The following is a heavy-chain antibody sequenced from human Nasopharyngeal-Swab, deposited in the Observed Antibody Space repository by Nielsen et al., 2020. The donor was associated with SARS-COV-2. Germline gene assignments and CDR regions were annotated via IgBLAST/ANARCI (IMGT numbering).Heavy chain of an antibody. V-gene: IGHV3-11*04. CDR2: ISSSGSTI. Sequence: GESLKISCAASGFTFSDYYMSWIRQAPGKGLEWVSYISSSGSTIYYADSVKGRFTISRDNAKNSLYLQMNSLRAEDTAVYYCASLLWFGELPSDYYYYGMDAWGQGTTVTVSS. CDR3: ASLLWFGELPSDYYYYGMDA. CDR1: GFTFSDYY. J-gene: IGHJ6*02. D-gene: IGHD3-10*01.